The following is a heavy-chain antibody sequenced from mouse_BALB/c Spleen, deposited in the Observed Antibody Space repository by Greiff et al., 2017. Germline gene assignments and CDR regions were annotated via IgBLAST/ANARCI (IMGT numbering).Heavy chain of an antibody. V-gene: IGHV2-6-2*01. CDR1: GFSLTSYG. CDR2: IWSDGST. CDR3: ARQGNYDYYAMDY. Sequence: VKLQESGPDLVAPSQSLSITCTVSGFSLTSYGVHWVRQPPGKGLEWLVVIWSDGSTTYNSALKSRLSISKDNSKSQVFLKMNSLQTDDTAMYYCARQGNYDYYAMDYWGQGTSVTVSS. J-gene: IGHJ4*01. D-gene: IGHD2-1*01.